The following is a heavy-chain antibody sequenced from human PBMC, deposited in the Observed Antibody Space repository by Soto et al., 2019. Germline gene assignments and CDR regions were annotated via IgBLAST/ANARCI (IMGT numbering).Heavy chain of an antibody. CDR1: GYTFTSYG. J-gene: IGHJ6*02. V-gene: IGHV1-18*01. D-gene: IGHD6-6*01. Sequence: QVQLVQSGAEVKKPGASVKVSCKASGYTFTSYGISWVRQAPGQGLEWMGWISAYNGNTNYAQKLQGRVTMTTDTSPSTAYIELRSLRSDDTAVFYCARDLFAEQYSTSYNTDYHGMDVWGQGTTVTVSS. CDR3: ARDLFAEQYSTSYNTDYHGMDV. CDR2: ISAYNGNT.